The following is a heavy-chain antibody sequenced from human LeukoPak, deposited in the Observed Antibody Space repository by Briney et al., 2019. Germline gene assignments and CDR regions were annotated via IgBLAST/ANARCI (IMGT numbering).Heavy chain of an antibody. J-gene: IGHJ4*02. CDR3: ARVYYYDSGSRWGDYFDY. CDR1: GFRFSTYW. CDR2: IKQDGSEK. V-gene: IGHV3-7*01. Sequence: PGGSLRLSCEVSGFRFSTYWMSWVRQAPGKGLEWVANIKQDGSEKYYVDSVKGRFTISRDNAKNSLYLQMNSLRAEDTAVYYCARVYYYDSGSRWGDYFDYWGQGTLVTVSS. D-gene: IGHD3-10*01.